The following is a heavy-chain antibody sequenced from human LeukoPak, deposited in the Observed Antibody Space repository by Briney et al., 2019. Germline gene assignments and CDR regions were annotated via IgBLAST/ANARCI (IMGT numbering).Heavy chain of an antibody. Sequence: GASVKVSCKASGYTFTSYDINWVRQATGQGLEWMGWMNPNSGNTGYAQKLQGRVTMTTDTSTSTAYMELRSLRSDDTAVYYCALMTRHGYGDYGVLDYWGQGTLVTVSS. CDR1: GYTFTSYD. CDR3: ALMTRHGYGDYGVLDY. V-gene: IGHV1-8*01. CDR2: MNPNSGNT. D-gene: IGHD4-17*01. J-gene: IGHJ4*02.